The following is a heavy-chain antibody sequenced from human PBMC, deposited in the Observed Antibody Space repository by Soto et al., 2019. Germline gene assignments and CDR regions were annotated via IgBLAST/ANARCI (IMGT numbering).Heavy chain of an antibody. CDR1: GFSLTTSGVG. CDR3: AHRVLRTVFGLVTTTAIYFDF. J-gene: IGHJ4*02. D-gene: IGHD3-3*01. Sequence: QITLNESGPTVVRPTEPLTLTCRFSGFSLTTSGVGVGWVRQSPGKAPEWLALIYWDDDKRYSESLKSRLTINKDTSKNQVGLTVANLDPTDTATYYCAHRVLRTVFGLVTTTAIYFDFWGQGTPVAVSS. CDR2: IYWDDDK. V-gene: IGHV2-5*02.